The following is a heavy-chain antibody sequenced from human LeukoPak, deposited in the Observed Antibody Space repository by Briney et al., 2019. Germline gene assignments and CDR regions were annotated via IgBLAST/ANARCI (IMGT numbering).Heavy chain of an antibody. J-gene: IGHJ5*02. CDR1: GFTFSSYS. CDR3: ARALAVAGTGGFDP. D-gene: IGHD6-19*01. CDR2: ISSSSSYI. Sequence: KAGGSLRLSCAASGFTFSSYSMNWVRQAPGKGLEWVSSISSSSSYIYYADSVKGRFTISRDNAKNTLYLQMNSLRAGDTAVYYCARALAVAGTGGFDPWGQGTLVTVSS. V-gene: IGHV3-21*01.